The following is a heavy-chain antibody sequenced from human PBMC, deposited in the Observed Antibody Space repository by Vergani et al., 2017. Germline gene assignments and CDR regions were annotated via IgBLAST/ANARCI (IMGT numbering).Heavy chain of an antibody. V-gene: IGHV4-59*08. Sequence: QVQLQESGPGLVRPSETLSLTCTVSGGSLSGYYWNWIRQTPGEGLEWIGYVEDSGYFNYNPSLKTRVSMSSDTSNNQFSLKLSSVTAADTAVYYCARGITIFGGGGWFDPWGQGTLVTVSS. CDR3: ARGITIFGGGGWFDP. CDR2: VEDSGYF. CDR1: GGSLSGYY. J-gene: IGHJ5*02. D-gene: IGHD3-3*01.